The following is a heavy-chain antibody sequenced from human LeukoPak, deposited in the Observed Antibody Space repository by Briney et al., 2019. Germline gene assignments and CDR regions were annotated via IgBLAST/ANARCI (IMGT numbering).Heavy chain of an antibody. V-gene: IGHV3-53*01. CDR1: GFTVSSNY. D-gene: IGHD2-15*01. Sequence: GGSLRLSCAASGFTVSSNYMSWVRQAPGKGLEWVSVIYSGGSTYYADSVKGRFTISGDNSKNTLYLQMNSLRAEDTAVYYCARGVVAATFYYYMDVWGKGTTVTVSS. J-gene: IGHJ6*03. CDR3: ARGVVAATFYYYMDV. CDR2: IYSGGST.